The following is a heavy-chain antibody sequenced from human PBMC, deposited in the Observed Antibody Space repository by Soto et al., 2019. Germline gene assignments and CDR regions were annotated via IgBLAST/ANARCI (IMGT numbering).Heavy chain of an antibody. CDR3: ARERVDGNWFDP. D-gene: IGHD3-9*01. CDR2: IYYSGST. J-gene: IGHJ5*02. V-gene: IGHV4-31*03. Sequence: PSETLSLTCTVSGGSISSGGYYWSWIRQHPGKGLEWIGYIYYSGSTYYNPSLKSRVTISVDTSKNQFSLKLSSVTAADTVVYYCARERVDGNWFDPWGQGTLVTVSS. CDR1: GGSISSGGYY.